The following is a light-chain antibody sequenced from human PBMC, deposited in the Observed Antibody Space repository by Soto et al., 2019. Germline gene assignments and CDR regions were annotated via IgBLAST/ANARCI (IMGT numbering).Light chain of an antibody. Sequence: QSALTQPPSASGSPGQSVTISCTGTSSDFGGYNYVSWYQQHPGKGPKLMIYEVSKRPSGVPERFSGSKSGNTASLTVSGLQADDEADYYCSSYAGSSNWVFGGGTKLTVL. V-gene: IGLV2-8*01. J-gene: IGLJ3*02. CDR3: SSYAGSSNWV. CDR1: SSDFGGYNY. CDR2: EVS.